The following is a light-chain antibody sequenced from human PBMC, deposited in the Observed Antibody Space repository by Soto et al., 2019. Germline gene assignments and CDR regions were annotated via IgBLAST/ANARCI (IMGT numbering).Light chain of an antibody. V-gene: IGKV1-39*01. CDR1: QTISNY. Sequence: DFLLTQTPTSLSLPLSNTGTITFRSSQTISNYLNWYQQKPGKAPKLLIYAASSLQSGVPLRFSGSGSGTDFTLTITRLQPEDFATYCCQQCYTITPNFCGGTKVDIK. J-gene: IGKJ4*01. CDR3: QQCYTITPN. CDR2: AAS.